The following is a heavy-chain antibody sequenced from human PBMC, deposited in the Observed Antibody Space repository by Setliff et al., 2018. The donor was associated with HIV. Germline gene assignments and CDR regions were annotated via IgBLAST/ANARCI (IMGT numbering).Heavy chain of an antibody. V-gene: IGHV1-24*01. J-gene: IGHJ4*02. CDR1: GYTLIELS. CDR2: FDPEDGET. CDR3: ATMGSGGFGYFFDY. Sequence: ASVKVCCKVSGYTLIELSMHWVRQAPGKGLEWMGGFDPEDGETIYAQKFQGRVTMTEDTSTDTAYMELSSLRAEDTAVYYCATMGSGGFGYFFDYWGQGTLVTVSS. D-gene: IGHD6-19*01.